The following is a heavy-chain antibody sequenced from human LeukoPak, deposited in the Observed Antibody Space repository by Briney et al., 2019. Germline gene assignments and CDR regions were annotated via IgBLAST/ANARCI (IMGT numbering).Heavy chain of an antibody. CDR2: ISYDGSNK. J-gene: IGHJ4*02. D-gene: IGHD3-10*01. Sequence: GGSLRLSCAASGFTFSSYGMPWVRQAPGKGLEWVAVISYDGSNKYYAASVKGRFTISRDNSKNTLYLQMNSLRAEDTVVYYCAKSVYYGSGSYRGEDFDYWGERTLVTVSS. V-gene: IGHV3-30*18. CDR3: AKSVYYGSGSYRGEDFDY. CDR1: GFTFSSYG.